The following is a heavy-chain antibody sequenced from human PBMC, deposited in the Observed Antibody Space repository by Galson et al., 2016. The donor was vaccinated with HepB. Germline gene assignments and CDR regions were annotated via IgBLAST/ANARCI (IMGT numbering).Heavy chain of an antibody. D-gene: IGHD1-1*01. CDR2: IIPLLGIT. V-gene: IGHV1-69*04. CDR1: GGSFDYFV. J-gene: IGHJ6*04. Sequence: SVKVSCKAVGGSFDYFVINWVRQTPGQGLEWMGRIIPLLGITNYAEKIKDRVTIIADKSTSTASMVLSGLSFDDTAVYFCAGRHSTTWKDGVDFWGRGTPVAVSS. CDR3: AGRHSTTWKDGVDF.